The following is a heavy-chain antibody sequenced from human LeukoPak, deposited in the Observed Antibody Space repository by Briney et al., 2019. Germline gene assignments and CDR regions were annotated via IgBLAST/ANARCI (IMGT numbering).Heavy chain of an antibody. V-gene: IGHV1-8*01. J-gene: IGHJ4*02. Sequence: ASVKVSCKASGYTFTSYDINWVRQATGQGLEWMGWMNPNSGNTGYAQKFQGRVTMTRNTSISTAYMELSSLRSEDTAVYYCARVAAAGTSYDYWGQGTLVTVSS. D-gene: IGHD6-13*01. CDR2: MNPNSGNT. CDR1: GYTFTSYD. CDR3: ARVAAAGTSYDY.